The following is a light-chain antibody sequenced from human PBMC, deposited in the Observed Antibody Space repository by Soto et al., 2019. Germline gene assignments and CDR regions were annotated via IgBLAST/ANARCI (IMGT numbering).Light chain of an antibody. CDR2: GVS. J-gene: IGKJ4*01. CDR3: QQHNNWPLT. Sequence: EIVMTQSPGTLSVSPGERATLSCRASQSVGSNLAWYQQKPGQAPRLLIYGVSTRATGIPAKFSGSGSGTEFTLTISSLQSEDSAVYYCQQHNNWPLTFGGGTKVELK. V-gene: IGKV3-15*01. CDR1: QSVGSN.